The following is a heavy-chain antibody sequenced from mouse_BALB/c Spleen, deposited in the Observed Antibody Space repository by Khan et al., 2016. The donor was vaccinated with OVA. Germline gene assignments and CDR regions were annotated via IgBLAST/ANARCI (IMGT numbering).Heavy chain of an antibody. CDR3: ARGRAY. CDR1: GYSITSDYA. J-gene: IGHJ3*01. V-gene: IGHV3-2*02. Sequence: EVKLEESGPGLVKPSQSLSLTCTVTGYSITSDYAWNWIRQFPGNKLEWMGYINYSGSISYIPSLKSRITITREQSKNQFFLHVNSVTSEDTATYYCARGRAYWGQGTLVTVSA. D-gene: IGHD3-3*01. CDR2: INYSGSI.